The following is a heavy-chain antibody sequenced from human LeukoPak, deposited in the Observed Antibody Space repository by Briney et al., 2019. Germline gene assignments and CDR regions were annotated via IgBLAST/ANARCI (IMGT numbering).Heavy chain of an antibody. D-gene: IGHD5-12*01. Sequence: RASVKVSCKASGYTFTGYYMHWVRQAPGQGLEWMGWINPNSGGTNYAQKFQGWVTMTRDTSISTAHMELSRLRSDDTAVYYCARDLHQWLRPPHLGYYYYYGMDVWGQGTTVTVSS. J-gene: IGHJ6*02. CDR3: ARDLHQWLRPPHLGYYYYYGMDV. CDR2: INPNSGGT. V-gene: IGHV1-2*04. CDR1: GYTFTGYY.